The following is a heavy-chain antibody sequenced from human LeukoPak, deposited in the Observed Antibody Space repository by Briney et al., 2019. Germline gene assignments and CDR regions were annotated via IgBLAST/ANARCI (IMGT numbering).Heavy chain of an antibody. CDR2: IKQGGSEK. V-gene: IGHV3-7*04. J-gene: IGHJ4*02. Sequence: GGSLRLSCAASGFTLTSHWMIWVRPAPGKGLEWVANIKQGGSEKYYVDSVKGRFIISRDNTKNSLYLQMNSLRAEDTAVYYCGRGYYDYLWGSNRYTEVMDYFDYWGQGTLVPVPS. CDR3: GRGYYDYLWGSNRYTEVMDYFDY. CDR1: GFTLTSHW. D-gene: IGHD3-16*02.